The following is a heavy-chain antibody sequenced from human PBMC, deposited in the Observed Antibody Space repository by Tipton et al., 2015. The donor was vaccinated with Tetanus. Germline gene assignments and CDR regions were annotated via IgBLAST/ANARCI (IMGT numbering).Heavy chain of an antibody. CDR1: GGSVRSGDYS. V-gene: IGHV4-61*08. J-gene: IGHJ6*02. CDR3: ARDHGITWGGMGYYYGMDV. Sequence: TLSLTCTVSGGSVRSGDYSWNWIRQPPGKGLEWLAYVSYSGRTNPNYSLKSRITISQDTSKNQFSLRLTSVTAPDTAVYYCARDHGITWGGMGYYYGMDVWGQGTTVTVSS. D-gene: IGHD3-16*01. CDR2: VSYSGRT.